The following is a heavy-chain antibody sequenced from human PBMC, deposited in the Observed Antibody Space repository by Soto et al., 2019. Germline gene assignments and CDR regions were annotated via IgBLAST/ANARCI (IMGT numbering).Heavy chain of an antibody. J-gene: IGHJ6*02. Sequence: QVQLVQSGAEVKKPGASVKVSCKASGYTFTGYYMHWVRQAPGQGLECMGWINPNSGGTHYAQKFQGRVPKTRDTSISPAYMELSRLRSDDTAVYYCARGLRYYDVWSGYYVPPSYYHGMDVWGQGTTVTVSS. CDR1: GYTFTGYY. V-gene: IGHV1-2*02. CDR2: INPNSGGT. CDR3: ARGLRYYDVWSGYYVPPSYYHGMDV. D-gene: IGHD3-3*01.